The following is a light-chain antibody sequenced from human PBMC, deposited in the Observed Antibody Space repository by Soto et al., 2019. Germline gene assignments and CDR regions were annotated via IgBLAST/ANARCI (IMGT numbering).Light chain of an antibody. CDR1: SSDIGRYNY. CDR3: CSYTSSNTRV. V-gene: IGLV2-14*03. CDR2: DVS. J-gene: IGLJ1*01. Sequence: QSVLTQPASVSGSPGQSITISCTGTSSDIGRYNYVSWYQQHPGKAPKLMIYDVSNRPSGVSNRFSGSKSGSTASLAISGLQAEDEADYYCCSYTSSNTRVFGTGTKLTVL.